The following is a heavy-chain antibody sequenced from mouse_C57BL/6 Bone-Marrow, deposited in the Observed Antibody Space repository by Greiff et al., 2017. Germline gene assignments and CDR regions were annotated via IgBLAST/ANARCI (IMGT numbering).Heavy chain of an antibody. D-gene: IGHD6-2*01. J-gene: IGHJ2*01. V-gene: IGHV14-4*01. CDR2: IDPENGDT. Sequence: VQLQQSGAELVRPGASVKLSCTASGFNIKDDYMHWVKQRPEQGLEWIGWIDPENGDTEYASKFQGKATITADPSSNTAYLPRSSLTSEDTAVYYCTTGGVSGYFDYWGQGTTLTVSS. CDR3: TTGGVSGYFDY. CDR1: GFNIKDDY.